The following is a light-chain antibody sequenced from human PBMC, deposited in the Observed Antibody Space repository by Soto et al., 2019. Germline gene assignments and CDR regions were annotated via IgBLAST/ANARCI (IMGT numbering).Light chain of an antibody. V-gene: IGKV1-27*01. CDR3: QKYNSPPHT. J-gene: IGKJ4*01. CDR1: QGVRDY. CDR2: AAS. Sequence: DIQMTQSPSTLSASAGDRVTITCRASQGVRDYLAWYQQKPGKAPKLLIYAASTLQSGVPARFSGSGSGTDFPLTISSLQAEDVATYYCQKYNSPPHTFGQGTKVEIK.